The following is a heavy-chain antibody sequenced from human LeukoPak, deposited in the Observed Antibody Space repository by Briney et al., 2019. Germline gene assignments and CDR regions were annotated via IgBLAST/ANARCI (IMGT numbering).Heavy chain of an antibody. CDR3: ARGYRSSWGYFDY. V-gene: IGHV4-59*01. J-gene: IGHJ4*02. CDR2: IYSSGST. Sequence: PSETLSLTCTVSDGSITSYYWSWIRQPPGRGLEWIGYIYSSGSTNYNPSLKSRVTISVDTSKNQISLKLSSVTAADTSVYYCARGYRSSWGYFDYWGQGTLVTVSS. D-gene: IGHD6-13*01. CDR1: DGSITSYY.